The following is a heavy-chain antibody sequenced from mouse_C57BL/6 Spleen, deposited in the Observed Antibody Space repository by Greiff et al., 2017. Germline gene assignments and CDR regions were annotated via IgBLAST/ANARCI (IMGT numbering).Heavy chain of an antibody. V-gene: IGHV1-82*01. Sequence: QVQLQQSGPELVKPGASVKISCKASGYAFSSSWMNWVKQRPGKGLEWIGRIYPGDGDTNYNGKFKGKATLTADKSSSTAYMQLSSLTSEDSAVYFCARSDYRYVDVWGTGTTVTVSS. J-gene: IGHJ1*03. CDR1: GYAFSSSW. CDR3: ARSDYRYVDV. CDR2: IYPGDGDT.